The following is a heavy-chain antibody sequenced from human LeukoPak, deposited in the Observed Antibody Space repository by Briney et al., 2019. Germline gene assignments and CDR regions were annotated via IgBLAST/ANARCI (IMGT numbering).Heavy chain of an antibody. D-gene: IGHD3-10*01. Sequence: PSETLSLTCTVPGGSISSYYWSWIRQPPGKGLEWIGHIYYSGSTNYNPSLKSRVTISVDTSKSQFSLKVSSVTAADTAVYSCARQSSGRSYGSGSSPLYYFDYWGQGILVTVSS. CDR2: IYYSGST. CDR3: ARQSSGRSYGSGSSPLYYFDY. V-gene: IGHV4-59*08. CDR1: GGSISSYY. J-gene: IGHJ4*02.